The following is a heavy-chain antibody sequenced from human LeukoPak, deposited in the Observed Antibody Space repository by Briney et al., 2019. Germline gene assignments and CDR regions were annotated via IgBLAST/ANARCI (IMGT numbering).Heavy chain of an antibody. CDR2: IYYSGST. V-gene: IGHV4-59*01. D-gene: IGHD2-21*01. Sequence: SETLSLTCTVAGGSISSYYWSWIRQPPGKGLEWIGYIYYSGSTNYNPSLKSRVTISVDTSKNQFSLKLISVTAADTAVYYCAREFCGGGSCGWFDPWGQGTLVTVSS. CDR3: AREFCGGGSCGWFDP. CDR1: GGSISSYY. J-gene: IGHJ5*02.